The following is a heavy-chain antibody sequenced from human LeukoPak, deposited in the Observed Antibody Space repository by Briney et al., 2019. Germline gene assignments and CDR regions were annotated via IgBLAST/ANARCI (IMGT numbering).Heavy chain of an antibody. CDR2: ITSSGRTI. CDR1: GFSFSDYH. Sequence: GGSLRLSCAASGFSFSDYHMIWIRQPPGKGLEWVSYITSSGRTIHYADSVKGRFTISRDNARSSLYLQMNSLRAEDTAVYYCARLGSSWPNWFDPWGQGTLVTVSS. CDR3: ARLGSSWPNWFDP. D-gene: IGHD6-13*01. J-gene: IGHJ5*02. V-gene: IGHV3-11*01.